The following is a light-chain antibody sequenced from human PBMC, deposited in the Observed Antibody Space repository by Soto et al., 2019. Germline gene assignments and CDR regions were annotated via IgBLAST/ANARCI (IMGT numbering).Light chain of an antibody. CDR3: QQYGSSGT. J-gene: IGKJ1*01. Sequence: IVLTQSPGTMSLPPGQRPTLSCRSIQSVSNNYLAWYQQKPGPPPSLLIYAASNRATGPPDRFSGSGSGTDFTLTISRLEPEDFAVYYRQQYGSSGTFGQGTKLDIK. CDR2: AAS. V-gene: IGKV3-20*01. CDR1: QSVSNNY.